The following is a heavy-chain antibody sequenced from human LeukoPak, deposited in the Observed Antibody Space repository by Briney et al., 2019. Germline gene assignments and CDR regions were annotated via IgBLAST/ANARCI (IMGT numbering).Heavy chain of an antibody. CDR1: GGSISSYY. CDR3: ATGGELLRPDVFDI. J-gene: IGHJ3*02. CDR2: IYYSGST. Sequence: SETLSLTCTVSGGSISSYYWSWIRQPPGKGLEWIGYIYYSGSTNYNPSLKSRVTISVDTSKNQFSLKLSSVTAADTAVYYCATGGELLRPDVFDIWGKGKMVTVFS. V-gene: IGHV4-59*01. D-gene: IGHD1-26*01.